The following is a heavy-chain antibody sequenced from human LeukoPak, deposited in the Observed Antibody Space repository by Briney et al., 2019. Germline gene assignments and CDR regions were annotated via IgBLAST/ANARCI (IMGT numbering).Heavy chain of an antibody. D-gene: IGHD6-13*01. V-gene: IGHV3-53*01. CDR3: AREGAAAGTYYYGMDV. CDR1: GFPFSSYW. J-gene: IGHJ6*02. CDR2: IYSGGST. Sequence: PGGSLRLSCVASGFPFSSYWMTWVRQAPGKGLEWVSVIYSGGSTYYADSVKGRFTISRDNSKDTLYLQMNSLRAEDTAVYYCAREGAAAGTYYYGMDVWGQGTTVTVSS.